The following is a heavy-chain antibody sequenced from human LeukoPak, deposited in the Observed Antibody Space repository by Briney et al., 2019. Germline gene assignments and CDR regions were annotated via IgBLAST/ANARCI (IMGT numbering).Heavy chain of an antibody. Sequence: PGGSLRLSCVASGFTFSDAWMSWVRHIPGKGLEWVGRIKSKSDGGTTDYAAPVKGRFTTSRDDSKNTMYLQVSILKCEDTVVYYCATGWSWGQGTPVTVSS. CDR3: ATGWS. CDR2: IKSKSDGGTT. CDR1: GFTFSDAW. D-gene: IGHD6-13*01. J-gene: IGHJ5*02. V-gene: IGHV3-15*01.